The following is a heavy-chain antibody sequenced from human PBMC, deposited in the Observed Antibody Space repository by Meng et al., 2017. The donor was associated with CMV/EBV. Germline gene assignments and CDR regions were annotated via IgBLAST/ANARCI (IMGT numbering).Heavy chain of an antibody. CDR1: GGSISSGDYY. J-gene: IGHJ4*02. CDR3: ARAAPDYYDSSGPPDY. D-gene: IGHD3-22*01. CDR2: IYYSGST. Sequence: VHGLVRVPGLLRPPQTLSLPCTSSGGSISSGDYYWRWIRQPPGKGLEWIGYIYYSGSTYYNPSLKSRVTISVDTSKNQFSLKLSSVTAADTAVYYCARAAPDYYDSSGPPDYWGQGTLVTVSS. V-gene: IGHV4-30-4*01.